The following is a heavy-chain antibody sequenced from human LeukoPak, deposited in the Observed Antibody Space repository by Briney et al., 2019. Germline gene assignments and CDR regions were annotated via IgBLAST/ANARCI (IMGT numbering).Heavy chain of an antibody. V-gene: IGHV3-64*02. CDR2: ISKNDDET. Sequence: GGSLRLSCAGSGFTFSQYSMNWVRQGPGKGLEFVSGISKNDDETDSADSVKGRFTISRDNGKSTVFLHMGSLRSEDTAVYYCARGGATGTYSFDFWGQGILVTVSS. CDR1: GFTFSQYS. D-gene: IGHD1-26*01. CDR3: ARGGATGTYSFDF. J-gene: IGHJ4*02.